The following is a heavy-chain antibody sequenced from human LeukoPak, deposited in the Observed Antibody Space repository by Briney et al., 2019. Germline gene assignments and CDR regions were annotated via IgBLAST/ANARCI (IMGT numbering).Heavy chain of an antibody. CDR3: ASGREYQPRRGWFDP. Sequence: SETLSLTCAVYGGSFSGYYWSWIRQPPGKGLEWIGEINHSGSTNYNPSPKSRVTISVDTPKNQFSLKLSSVTAADTAVYYCASGREYQPRRGWFDPWGQGTLVTVSS. V-gene: IGHV4-34*01. D-gene: IGHD2-2*01. CDR2: INHSGST. J-gene: IGHJ5*02. CDR1: GGSFSGYY.